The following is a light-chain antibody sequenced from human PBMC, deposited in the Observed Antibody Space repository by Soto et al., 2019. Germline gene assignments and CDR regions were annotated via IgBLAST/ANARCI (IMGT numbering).Light chain of an antibody. CDR1: SGSVSTSYY. Sequence: QTVVTQEPSFSVSPGGTVTLTCGLSSGSVSTSYYPSWYQQTPGQAPRTLIYSTNTRSSGVPDRFSGSILGNKAALTITGAQADDEYDYYCVLYMGSGIPYVFGTGTKLTVL. CDR2: STN. CDR3: VLYMGSGIPYV. V-gene: IGLV8-61*01. J-gene: IGLJ1*01.